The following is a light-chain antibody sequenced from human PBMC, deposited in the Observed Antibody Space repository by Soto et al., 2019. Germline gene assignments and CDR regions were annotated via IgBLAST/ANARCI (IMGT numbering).Light chain of an antibody. CDR3: TSYVGSNIWV. CDR1: SSDVGAYKY. CDR2: EVS. V-gene: IGLV2-8*01. Sequence: QSALTQPPSASGSPGQSVTISCTGTSSDVGAYKYVSWYQQYPGKAPKLMIYEVSKRPSGVPDRFSGSKSGNTASLTVSGLQAEVEADYYCTSYVGSNIWVFGGGTKVTVL. J-gene: IGLJ3*02.